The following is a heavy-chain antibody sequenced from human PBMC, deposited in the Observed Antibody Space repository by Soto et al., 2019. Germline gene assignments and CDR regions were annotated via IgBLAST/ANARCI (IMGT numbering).Heavy chain of an antibody. J-gene: IGHJ4*02. D-gene: IGHD6-19*01. CDR3: ARVTGWYFPDY. CDR1: GYTFTSYA. Sequence: QVQLVQSGAEEKKPGASVKVSCKASGYTFTSYAMHWVRQAPGQRLEWMGWINAGNGNTKYSQKSQGRVTITRDTSASTAYMELSSLRSEDTAVYYCARVTGWYFPDYWGQGTLVTVSS. CDR2: INAGNGNT. V-gene: IGHV1-3*05.